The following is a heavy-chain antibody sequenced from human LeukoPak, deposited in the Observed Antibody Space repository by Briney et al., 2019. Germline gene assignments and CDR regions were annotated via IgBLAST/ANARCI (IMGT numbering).Heavy chain of an antibody. D-gene: IGHD3-3*01. CDR1: GFTFSSYA. J-gene: IGHJ4*02. V-gene: IGHV3-48*04. Sequence: PGGSLRLSCAASGFTFSSYAMSWVRQAPGKGLEWVSYISSSGSTIYYADSVKGRFTISRDNAKNSLCLQMNSLRAEDTAVYYCARDRPYYDFWSGYSMDYWGQGTLVTVSS. CDR2: ISSSGSTI. CDR3: ARDRPYYDFWSGYSMDY.